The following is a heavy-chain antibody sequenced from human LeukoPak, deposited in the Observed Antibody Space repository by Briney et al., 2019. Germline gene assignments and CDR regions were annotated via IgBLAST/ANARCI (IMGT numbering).Heavy chain of an antibody. Sequence: ASVKVSCKASGYTFTSYGISWVRQATGQGLEWMGWMNPNSGSTAYAQKFQGRVTITRNTSISTAYMELSSLRSEDTAVYYCAREDYYDSGSSDYWGQGTLVTVSS. CDR1: GYTFTSYG. D-gene: IGHD3-22*01. CDR3: AREDYYDSGSSDY. J-gene: IGHJ4*02. V-gene: IGHV1-8*01. CDR2: MNPNSGST.